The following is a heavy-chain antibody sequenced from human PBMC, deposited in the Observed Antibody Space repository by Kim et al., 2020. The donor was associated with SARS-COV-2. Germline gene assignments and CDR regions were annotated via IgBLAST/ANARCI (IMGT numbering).Heavy chain of an antibody. CDR1: GGTFSSYA. V-gene: IGHV1-69*13. J-gene: IGHJ6*02. CDR3: ARRSPHDPGIAVAGGGRAMDV. Sequence: SVKVSCKASGGTFSSYAISWVRQAPGQGLEWMGGIIPIFGTANYAQKFQGRVTITADESTSTAYMELSSLRSEDTAVYYCARRSPHDPGIAVAGGGRAMDVWGQGTTVTVSS. CDR2: IIPIFGTA. D-gene: IGHD6-19*01.